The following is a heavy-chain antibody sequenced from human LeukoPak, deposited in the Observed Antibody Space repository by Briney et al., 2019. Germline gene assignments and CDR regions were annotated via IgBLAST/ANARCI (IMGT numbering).Heavy chain of an antibody. CDR2: IRNKANSYGT. V-gene: IGHV3-72*01. CDR3: TRVRLGAATRYFDY. CDR1: GFTFSGHY. D-gene: IGHD1-26*01. Sequence: GGSLRLSCAASGFTFSGHYMDWVRLPPGKGLEWVGRIRNKANSYGTEYAASVKDRFTISRDDSKSSLYLQMNSLRSEDTALYYCTRVRLGAATRYFDYWGQGTLVTVSS. J-gene: IGHJ4*02.